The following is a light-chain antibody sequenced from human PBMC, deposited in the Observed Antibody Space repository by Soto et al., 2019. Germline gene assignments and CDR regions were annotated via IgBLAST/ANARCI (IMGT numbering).Light chain of an antibody. Sequence: IKMTQYKTSLPASVGDRVTITCQASQNITTDLNWYQQKPGRAPKLLIYDAYNLEAGVPSRFRGSGSGTDFTFTISRLQPEDIATYYCQQYENLPTFGQGTRLEIK. CDR2: DAY. V-gene: IGKV1-33*01. J-gene: IGKJ5*01. CDR1: QNITTD. CDR3: QQYENLPT.